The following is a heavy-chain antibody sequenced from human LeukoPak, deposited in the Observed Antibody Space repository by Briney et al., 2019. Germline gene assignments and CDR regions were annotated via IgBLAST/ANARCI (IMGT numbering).Heavy chain of an antibody. J-gene: IGHJ4*02. V-gene: IGHV3-7*03. CDR1: GFTFSSYW. CDR2: IKQDGSEK. Sequence: GGSLRLSCAASGFTFSSYWMSWVRQAPGKGLEWVANIKQDGSEKYYVDSVKGRFTISRDNAKNSLYLQMNSLRAEDTAVYYCAKGRSGYCSSTSCYGGDYWGQGTLVTVSS. CDR3: AKGRSGYCSSTSCYGGDY. D-gene: IGHD2-2*01.